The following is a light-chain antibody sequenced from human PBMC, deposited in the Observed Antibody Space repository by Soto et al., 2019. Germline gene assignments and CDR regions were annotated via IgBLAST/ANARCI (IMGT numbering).Light chain of an antibody. J-gene: IGKJ4*01. CDR3: QQADSLPLT. V-gene: IGKV1D-12*01. CDR2: GAS. CDR1: QDISIL. Sequence: DIQMTQSPSSVSASIGDTVTITCRASQDISILLAWYQQKPGRAPKLLIYGASTLESWVPSRFSGRGSGTDFTLTISSLQPEDFATYFCQQADSLPLTFGGGTKVEIK.